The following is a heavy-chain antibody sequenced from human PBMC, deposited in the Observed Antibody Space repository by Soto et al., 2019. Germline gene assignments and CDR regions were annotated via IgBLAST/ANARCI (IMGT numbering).Heavy chain of an antibody. D-gene: IGHD1-26*01. CDR1: GGTFSSYA. J-gene: IGHJ6*02. V-gene: IGHV1-69*12. Sequence: QVQLVQSGAEVKKPGSSVKLSCKASGGTFSSYAISWVRQAPGQGLEWMGGIIPIFGTANYAQKFQGRVTITADESTSTAYMELSSLRSEDTAVYYCARHPVSGSYAYYYGMDVWGQGTTVTVSS. CDR2: IIPIFGTA. CDR3: ARHPVSGSYAYYYGMDV.